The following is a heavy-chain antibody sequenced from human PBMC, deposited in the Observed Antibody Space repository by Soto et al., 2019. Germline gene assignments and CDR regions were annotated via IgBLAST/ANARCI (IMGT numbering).Heavy chain of an antibody. CDR3: SDWRAGGPVNLDH. V-gene: IGHV3-23*01. J-gene: IGHJ4*02. CDR1: GLSLNNYA. CDR2: IDVLDGA. Sequence: GGSLRLSCVVSGLSLNNYAIAWVRHAPGKGLECVSTIDVLDGAWYSDSVRGRLAISRDVSRNTVYLQMSSLRVEDTAIYFCSDWRAGGPVNLDHWGPGTRVTVSS. D-gene: IGHD2-15*01.